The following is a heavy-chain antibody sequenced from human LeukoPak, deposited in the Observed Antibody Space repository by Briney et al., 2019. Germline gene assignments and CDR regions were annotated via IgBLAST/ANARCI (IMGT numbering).Heavy chain of an antibody. D-gene: IGHD3-22*01. J-gene: IGHJ4*02. CDR3: ARGRGYYYDSSGYTPGGY. V-gene: IGHV3-20*04. Sequence: GWSLRLSCAASGFTLDDYGMSWVRQAPGTGLEWVSGINWNGGSTGYADSAKGRFTISRDNAKNSVYLQMNRLRAEDTALYYCARGRGYYYDSSGYTPGGYWGQGTLVTVSS. CDR2: INWNGGST. CDR1: GFTLDDYG.